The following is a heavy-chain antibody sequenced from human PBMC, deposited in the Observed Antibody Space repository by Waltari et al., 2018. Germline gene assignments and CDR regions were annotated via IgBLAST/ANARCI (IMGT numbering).Heavy chain of an antibody. D-gene: IGHD6-19*01. Sequence: QVQLQQWGAGLLKPSETLSLTCAVYGWSFSGYYWSWIRQPPGKGLEWIGEINHSGSTNYNPSLKSRVTISVDTSKNQFSLKLSSVTAADTAVYYCAIAVAGHGFDYWGQGTLVTVSS. CDR1: GWSFSGYY. J-gene: IGHJ4*02. CDR2: INHSGST. V-gene: IGHV4-34*01. CDR3: AIAVAGHGFDY.